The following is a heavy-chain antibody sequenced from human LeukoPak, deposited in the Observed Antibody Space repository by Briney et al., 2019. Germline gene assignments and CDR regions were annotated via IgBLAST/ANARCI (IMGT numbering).Heavy chain of an antibody. Sequence: PGASVKVSCKASGYTFTGYYMHWVRPAPGQGLEWMGWINPNHGDTNYAQKFQDRVSMTRDTSISTTYMHLSRLGSDDTAVYYCARRWGVYYDSLFDYWGQGTLVTVSS. CDR3: ARRWGVYYDSLFDY. J-gene: IGHJ4*02. CDR2: INPNHGDT. D-gene: IGHD3-22*01. CDR1: GYTFTGYY. V-gene: IGHV1-2*02.